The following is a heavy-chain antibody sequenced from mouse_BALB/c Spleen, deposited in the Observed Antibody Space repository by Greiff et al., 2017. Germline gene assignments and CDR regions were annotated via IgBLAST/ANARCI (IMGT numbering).Heavy chain of an antibody. CDR2: ISNLAYSI. D-gene: IGHD1-2*01. V-gene: IGHV5-15*02. CDR3: AALTTATAMDY. CDR1: GVTFSDYG. J-gene: IGHJ4*01. Sequence: EVMLVESGGGLVQPGGSRKLSCAASGVTFSDYGMAWVRQAPGKGPEWVAFISNLAYSIYYADTVTGRFTISRENAKNTLYLEMSSLRSEDTAMYYCAALTTATAMDYWGQGTSVTVSS.